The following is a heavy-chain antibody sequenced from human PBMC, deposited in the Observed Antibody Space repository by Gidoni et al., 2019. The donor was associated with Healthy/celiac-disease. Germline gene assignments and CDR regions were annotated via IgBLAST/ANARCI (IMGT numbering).Heavy chain of an antibody. D-gene: IGHD2-21*02. CDR1: GLTFSSSP. CDR3: AKDGGDDYYYYYGMDV. Sequence: EVQLLESGGGWVQPGGSLRLPCEAPGLTFSSSPMSWVRQAPAKGLEWVSAISGSGGSPYYADSVKGRFTISRDNSKNTLYLQMNSLRAGDTAVYYCAKDGGDDYYYYYGMDVWGQWTTVTVSS. V-gene: IGHV3-23*01. CDR2: ISGSGGSP. J-gene: IGHJ6*02.